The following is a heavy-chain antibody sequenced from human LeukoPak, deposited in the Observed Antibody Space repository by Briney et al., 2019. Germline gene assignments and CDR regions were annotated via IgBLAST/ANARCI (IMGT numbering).Heavy chain of an antibody. J-gene: IGHJ4*02. CDR3: AREGLRAPYYDILTGYYHRYFDY. V-gene: IGHV1-46*01. Sequence: ASVNVSSTASGYTFTIYYIHWVRQAPGQGHGWVGVINPSGGSTSYAQKFQGRVTMTRDMSTSTVSMELSSLRSEDTAVYYCAREGLRAPYYDILTGYYHRYFDYWGQGSLVTVSS. CDR2: INPSGGST. CDR1: GYTFTIYY. D-gene: IGHD3-9*01.